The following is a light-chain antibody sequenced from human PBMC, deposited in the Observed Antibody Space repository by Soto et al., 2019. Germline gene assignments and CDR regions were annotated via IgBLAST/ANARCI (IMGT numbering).Light chain of an antibody. J-gene: IGKJ5*01. V-gene: IGKV3-11*01. CDR2: DVS. CDR3: QQRSNWPPT. CDR1: QSVTIY. Sequence: EVVLTQSPATLSLSPWEGATLSCRASQSVTIYFAWYQKKSGQPPRLLIYDVSKRATGIPARFSGSGSGTDFNLNIASLEPEDSAFYFCQQRSNWPPTFGQGTRLEIK.